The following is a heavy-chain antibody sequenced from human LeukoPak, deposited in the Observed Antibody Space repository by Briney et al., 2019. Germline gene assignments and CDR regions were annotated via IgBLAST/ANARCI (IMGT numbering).Heavy chain of an antibody. D-gene: IGHD3-3*01. CDR3: LRWGPNGNFWYYFDY. Sequence: GGSLRLSCKTAGFTFGVFAVGWVRQAPGKGLEWLGFIRSKAYGGTTEYRASVKGRFIISRDDSDSIAYLQMSSLKAEDTAVYYCLRWGPNGNFWYYFDYWGQGTLVTVSS. CDR1: GFTFGVFA. CDR2: IRSKAYGGTT. V-gene: IGHV3-49*04. J-gene: IGHJ4*02.